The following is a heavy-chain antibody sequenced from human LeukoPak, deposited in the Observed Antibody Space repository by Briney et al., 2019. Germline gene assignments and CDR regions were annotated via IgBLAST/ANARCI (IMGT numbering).Heavy chain of an antibody. Sequence: ASVKVSCKASGGTFSSYAISWVRQAPGQGLEWMGGIIPIFGTANYARKFQGRVTITADESTSTAYMELSSLRSEDTAVYYCASPAESYSSSWSGGAFDIWGQGTMVTVSS. D-gene: IGHD6-13*01. CDR2: IIPIFGTA. CDR3: ASPAESYSSSWSGGAFDI. V-gene: IGHV1-69*13. J-gene: IGHJ3*02. CDR1: GGTFSSYA.